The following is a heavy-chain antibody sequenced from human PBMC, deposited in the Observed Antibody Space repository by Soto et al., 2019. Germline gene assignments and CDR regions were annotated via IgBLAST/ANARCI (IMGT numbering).Heavy chain of an antibody. CDR1: GGSISSGGYY. V-gene: IGHV4-31*03. Sequence: PSETLSLTCTVSGGSISSGGYYWSWIRQHPGKGLEWIGYIYYSGSTYYNPSLKSRVTISVDTSKNQFSLKLSSVTAADTAVYYSARYCSGGSCYAMFDYWGQGTLVTVSS. CDR2: IYYSGST. D-gene: IGHD2-15*01. CDR3: ARYCSGGSCYAMFDY. J-gene: IGHJ4*02.